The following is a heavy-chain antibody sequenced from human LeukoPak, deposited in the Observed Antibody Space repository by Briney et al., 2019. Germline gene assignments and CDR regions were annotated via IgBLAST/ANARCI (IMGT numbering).Heavy chain of an antibody. CDR2: ISWNSGSI. CDR3: AKDYSYGFENFDY. D-gene: IGHD5-18*01. Sequence: GGSLRLSCAASGFTFDDYAMHWVRQAPGKGLEWVSGISWNSGSIGYADSVKGRFTISRDNAKNSLYLQMNSLRAEDTALYYCAKDYSYGFENFDYWGQGTLVTVSS. J-gene: IGHJ4*02. CDR1: GFTFDDYA. V-gene: IGHV3-9*01.